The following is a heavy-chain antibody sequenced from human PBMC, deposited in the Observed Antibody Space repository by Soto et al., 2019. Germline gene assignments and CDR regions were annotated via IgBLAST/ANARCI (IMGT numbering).Heavy chain of an antibody. CDR2: MSHDGSNR. J-gene: IGHJ4*02. CDR1: GFAFSIYA. CDR3: ARSSGVPTPDFDY. V-gene: IGHV3-30-3*01. D-gene: IGHD3-10*01. Sequence: PGESLKISCAGSGFAFSIYAMHWVRQAPGKGLEWVAVMSHDGSNRYYADAVKGRFTISRDNSKNTVYLEMNSPRAEDTAVYFCARSSGVPTPDFDYWGQGTLVTVSS.